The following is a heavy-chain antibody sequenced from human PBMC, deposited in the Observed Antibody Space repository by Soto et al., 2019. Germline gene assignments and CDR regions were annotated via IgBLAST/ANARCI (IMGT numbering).Heavy chain of an antibody. D-gene: IGHD4-17*01. CDR2: IYHSGST. J-gene: IGHJ4*02. Sequence: SETLTLTCAVSGYSISSGYYWGWIRQPPGKGLEWIGSIYHSGSTYYNPSLKSRVTISVDTSKNQFSLKLSSVTAADTAVYYCARLGTVYGDYVTYWGQGTMVTVYS. CDR3: ARLGTVYGDYVTY. V-gene: IGHV4-38-2*01. CDR1: GYSISSGYY.